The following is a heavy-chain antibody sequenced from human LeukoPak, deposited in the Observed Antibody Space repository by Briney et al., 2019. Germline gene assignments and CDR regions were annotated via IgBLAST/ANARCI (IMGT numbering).Heavy chain of an antibody. J-gene: IGHJ6*03. Sequence: ASVKVSCKASGYTFTSYGISWVRQAPGQGLEWMGWISAYNGNTNYAQKLQGRVTMTTDTSTSTAYMELRSLRSDDTAVYYCARDPRRDYYYYMDVWGKGTTVTVSS. CDR2: ISAYNGNT. V-gene: IGHV1-18*01. CDR3: ARDPRRDYYYYMDV. CDR1: GYTFTSYG.